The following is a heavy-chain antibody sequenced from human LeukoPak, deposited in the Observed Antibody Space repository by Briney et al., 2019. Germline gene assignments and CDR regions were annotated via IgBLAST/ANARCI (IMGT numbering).Heavy chain of an antibody. CDR2: IKQDGSEK. CDR3: ARDMTDSHAFDI. Sequence: PGGSLRLSCAATGFTFSSYWMTWVRQAPGKGLEWVANIKQDGSEKYYVDSVKGRFTISRDNAKNSLNLQMNSLRAEDTAVYYCARDMTDSHAFDIWGQGTMVTVSS. J-gene: IGHJ3*02. V-gene: IGHV3-7*01. D-gene: IGHD2-21*02. CDR1: GFTFSSYW.